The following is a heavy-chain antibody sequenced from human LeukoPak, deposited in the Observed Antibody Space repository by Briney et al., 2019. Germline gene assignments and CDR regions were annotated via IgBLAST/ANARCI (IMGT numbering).Heavy chain of an antibody. Sequence: ASVKVSCKASGYTFTGYYMHWMRQAPGQGPEWMGWVNPKSGGTNYAQKFQGRVTMTGDTSISTAFMELSRLTSDDTAVYYCARDYCGGDCYPDYWGQGTLVTVSS. CDR2: VNPKSGGT. V-gene: IGHV1-2*02. D-gene: IGHD2-21*02. J-gene: IGHJ4*02. CDR1: GYTFTGYY. CDR3: ARDYCGGDCYPDY.